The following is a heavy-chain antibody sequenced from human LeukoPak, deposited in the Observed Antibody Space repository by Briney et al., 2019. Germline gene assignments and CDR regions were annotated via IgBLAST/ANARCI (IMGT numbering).Heavy chain of an antibody. V-gene: IGHV4-39*07. Sequence: PSETLSLTCTVSGGSISSSSYYWGWIRQPPGKGLEWIGSIYYSGSTYYNPSLKSRVTISVDTSKNQFSLKLSSVTAADTAVYYCARACSGLRWPLGEENYMDVWGKGTTVTVSS. CDR3: ARACSGLRWPLGEENYMDV. CDR2: IYYSGST. D-gene: IGHD4-23*01. J-gene: IGHJ6*03. CDR1: GGSISSSSYY.